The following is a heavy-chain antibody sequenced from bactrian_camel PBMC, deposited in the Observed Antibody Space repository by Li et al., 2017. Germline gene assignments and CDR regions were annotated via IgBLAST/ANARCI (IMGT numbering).Heavy chain of an antibody. Sequence: VQLVESGEDLVQPGGSLRLSCAASGFTFSSYAMNWVRQAPGKEFEWVSAINSGGSTPYYADSVKGRFTISRDNAGNTLYLQLNSLKTEDTAMYYCARGEGVVLRAFGYWGQGTQVTVS. V-gene: IGHV3S31*01. CDR2: INSGGSTP. D-gene: IGHD2*01. CDR1: GFTFSSYA. J-gene: IGHJ6*01. CDR3: ARGEGVVLRAFGY.